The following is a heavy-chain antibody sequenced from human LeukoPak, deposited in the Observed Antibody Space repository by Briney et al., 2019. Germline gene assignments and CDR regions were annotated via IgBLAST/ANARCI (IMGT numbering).Heavy chain of an antibody. Sequence: GASVKVSCKASGYTFTSYAMHWVRQAPGQRLEWMGWINAGNGNTKYSQKFQGRVTITRDTSASTAYMELSSLRSEDTAVYYCARARDYYDSSGQWAFDIWGQGTMVTVSS. D-gene: IGHD3-22*01. CDR1: GYTFTSYA. V-gene: IGHV1-3*01. CDR3: ARARDYYDSSGQWAFDI. J-gene: IGHJ3*02. CDR2: INAGNGNT.